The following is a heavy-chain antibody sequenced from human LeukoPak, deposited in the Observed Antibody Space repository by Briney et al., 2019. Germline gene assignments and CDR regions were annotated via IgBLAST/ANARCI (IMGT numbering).Heavy chain of an antibody. CDR1: GFTFSSYA. CDR2: ISYDGSNK. CDR3: ARDRWQWLLVGYFQH. V-gene: IGHV3-30*04. Sequence: GGSLRLSCAASGFTFSSYAMHWVRQAPGKGLEWVAVISYDGSNKYYADSVKGRFTISRDNSKNTLYLQMNSLRAEDTAVYYCARDRWQWLLVGYFQHWGQGTLVTVSS. D-gene: IGHD6-19*01. J-gene: IGHJ1*01.